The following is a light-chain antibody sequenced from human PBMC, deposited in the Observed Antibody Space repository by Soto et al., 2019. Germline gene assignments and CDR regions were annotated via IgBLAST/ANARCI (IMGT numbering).Light chain of an antibody. V-gene: IGLV1-51*01. CDR3: GSWDSSLSVGV. J-gene: IGLJ2*01. CDR1: SSDIGSNY. CDR2: END. Sequence: QSVLTQPPSVSAAPGQKVTISCSGSSSDIGSNYVSWYQQLPGTAPKLLIYENDKRPSGIPDRFSGSKSGTSGTLAITGLQTGDEADYHCGSWDSSLSVGVFGGGTKLTVL.